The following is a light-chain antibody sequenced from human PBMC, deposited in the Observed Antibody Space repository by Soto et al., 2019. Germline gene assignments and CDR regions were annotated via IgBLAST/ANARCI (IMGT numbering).Light chain of an antibody. Sequence: DIQMTQSPSSLSASVGDRVTITCRASQTINNYVNWYQHKPGKAPKVLIYAASSLQSGVPSRFSGSGSGTDFSLTINSLQPEDFGTYYCQQGYSTAWTFGQGTKVEMK. V-gene: IGKV1-39*01. CDR1: QTINNY. CDR2: AAS. J-gene: IGKJ1*01. CDR3: QQGYSTAWT.